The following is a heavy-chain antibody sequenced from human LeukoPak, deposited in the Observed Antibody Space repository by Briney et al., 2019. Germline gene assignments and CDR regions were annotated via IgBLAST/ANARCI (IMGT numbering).Heavy chain of an antibody. Sequence: APGKGLEWVSGISWNSGSIGYADSVKRRFTISRDNAKNSLYLQMNSLRAEDTALYYCAKDIGWGQGTLVTVSS. CDR3: AKDIG. V-gene: IGHV3-9*01. CDR2: ISWNSGSI. J-gene: IGHJ4*02.